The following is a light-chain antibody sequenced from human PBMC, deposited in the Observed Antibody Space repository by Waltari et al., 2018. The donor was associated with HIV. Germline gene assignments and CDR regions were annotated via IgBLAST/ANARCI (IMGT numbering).Light chain of an antibody. CDR2: GKN. J-gene: IGLJ2*01. Sequence: SSELTQDPAVSVALGQTVRITCQGDSLRIYFASRYQKKPGQAPVLVIYGKNNRPSGIPDRFSDSSSGNTASLTITGAQAEDEADYYCNSRDSSGNHVVFGGGTRLTVL. V-gene: IGLV3-19*01. CDR1: SLRIYF. CDR3: NSRDSSGNHVV.